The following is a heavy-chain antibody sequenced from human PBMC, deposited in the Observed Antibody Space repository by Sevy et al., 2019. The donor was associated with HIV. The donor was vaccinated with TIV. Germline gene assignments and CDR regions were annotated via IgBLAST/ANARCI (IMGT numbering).Heavy chain of an antibody. Sequence: SETLSLTCTVFGGSISSYYWNWIRQPPGKGLEWIGYIYYSGTTNYNPSLKSRVTISVDMSKNQFSLKLSSVTAADTAVYYCARESPLGVEWELSRPQNWFDPWGQGTLVNVSS. V-gene: IGHV4-59*01. CDR1: GGSISSYY. CDR2: IYYSGTT. J-gene: IGHJ5*02. D-gene: IGHD1-26*01. CDR3: ARESPLGVEWELSRPQNWFDP.